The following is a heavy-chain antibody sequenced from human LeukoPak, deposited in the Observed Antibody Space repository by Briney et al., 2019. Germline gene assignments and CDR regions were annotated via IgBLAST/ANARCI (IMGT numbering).Heavy chain of an antibody. CDR1: GGSISSSNW. J-gene: IGHJ4*02. CDR3: ARASHDYGDYSHFDY. Sequence: SGTLSLTCAVSGGSISSSNWWSWVRQPPGKGLEWIGEIYHSGSTNYNPSLKSRVTISVDKSKNQFSLKLSSLTAADTAVYYCARASHDYGDYSHFDYWGQGTLVTVSS. V-gene: IGHV4-4*02. CDR2: IYHSGST. D-gene: IGHD4-17*01.